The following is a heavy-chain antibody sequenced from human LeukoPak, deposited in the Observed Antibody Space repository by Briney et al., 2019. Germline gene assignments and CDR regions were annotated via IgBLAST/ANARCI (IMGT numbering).Heavy chain of an antibody. J-gene: IGHJ4*02. CDR3: STVTWQTTLDY. CDR1: GFSFTNAW. CDR2: IKTKTDGGTI. D-gene: IGHD1-7*01. V-gene: IGHV3-15*01. Sequence: GGSLRLSCAASGFSFTNAWLSWVRQAPGKGLEWVGRIKTKTDGGTIDYAAPVNGRFTVSRDDSKDTLYLQMNSLKTEDTAVYYCSTVTWQTTLDYWGQGTLVTVSS.